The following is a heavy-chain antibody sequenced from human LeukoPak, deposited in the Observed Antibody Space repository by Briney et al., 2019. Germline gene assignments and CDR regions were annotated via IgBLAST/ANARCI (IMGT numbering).Heavy chain of an antibody. CDR1: GYTFTGDY. CDR2: INPNSGGT. J-gene: IGHJ4*02. V-gene: IGHV1-2*06. D-gene: IGHD5-18*01. Sequence: ASVKVSCKASGYTFTGDYMHWVRQAPGQGLEWMGRINPNSGGTNYAQKFQGRVTMTRDTSISTAYMELSRLRSDDTAVYHCARDLGGDTAMVYYFDYWGQGTLVTVSS. CDR3: ARDLGGDTAMVYYFDY.